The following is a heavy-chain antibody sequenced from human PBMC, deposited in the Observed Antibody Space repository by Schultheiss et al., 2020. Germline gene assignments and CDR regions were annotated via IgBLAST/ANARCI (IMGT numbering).Heavy chain of an antibody. Sequence: SETLSLTCSVSDGSISSHYWSWIRLPPGRGLEYIAYVYHTGTTNYSPSLNSRVTVSVDTSKSQFSLKLNSVTAADTAVYYCARPETDYWGQGTLVTVSS. CDR2: VYHTGTT. V-gene: IGHV4-59*08. J-gene: IGHJ4*02. CDR1: DGSISSHY. CDR3: ARPETDY.